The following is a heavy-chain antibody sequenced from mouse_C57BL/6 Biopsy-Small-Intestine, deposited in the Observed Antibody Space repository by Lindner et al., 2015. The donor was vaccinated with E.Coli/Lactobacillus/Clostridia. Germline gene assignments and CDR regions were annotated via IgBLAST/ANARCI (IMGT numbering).Heavy chain of an antibody. V-gene: IGHV9-3*02. CDR1: GYTFNTYG. J-gene: IGHJ1*01. CDR3: VRRSIRSNNWQNDALDI. CDR2: INTNTGNP. D-gene: IGHD4-1*02. Sequence: VKVSCKGTGYTFNTYGINWVRRAPGQGLEWMGWINTNTGNPTYAQGLMGRFVFSLDTSVSTAYLQIISLQAEDTAIYFCVRRSIRSNNWQNDALDIWGQGTTVTVSS.